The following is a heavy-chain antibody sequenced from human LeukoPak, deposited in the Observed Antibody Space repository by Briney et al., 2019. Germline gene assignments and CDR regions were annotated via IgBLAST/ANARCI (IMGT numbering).Heavy chain of an antibody. CDR1: GYSFTTYW. V-gene: IGHV5-51*01. Sequence: GESLKISCRGSGYSFTTYWIGWVRQMPGKGLEWMGIIYPGDSDTRYSPSFQGQVTISADRSISTAYLQWSSLKASDTAMYYCVRAYSGSYKVDYWGQGTLVTVSS. D-gene: IGHD1-26*01. CDR2: IYPGDSDT. J-gene: IGHJ4*02. CDR3: VRAYSGSYKVDY.